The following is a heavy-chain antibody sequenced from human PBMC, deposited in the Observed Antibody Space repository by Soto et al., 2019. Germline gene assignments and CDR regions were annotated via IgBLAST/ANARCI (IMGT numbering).Heavy chain of an antibody. Sequence: GGSLRLSCAALGLTITGKKYMSWVRQAPGRGLEWVSAFYDVDGTYYADSVKGRCTISRDSSKTIVFLQMTNLGPDDTAVYYCATWLLREHAYDIWGLGTTVTVSS. J-gene: IGHJ3*02. V-gene: IGHV3-53*01. CDR3: ATWLLREHAYDI. CDR2: FYDVDGT. D-gene: IGHD2-15*01. CDR1: GLTITGKKY.